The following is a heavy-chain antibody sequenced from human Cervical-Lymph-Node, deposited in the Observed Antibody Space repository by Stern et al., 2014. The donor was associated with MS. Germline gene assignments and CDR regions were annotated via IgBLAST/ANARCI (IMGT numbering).Heavy chain of an antibody. D-gene: IGHD3-22*01. Sequence: QVQLQESGPRLVKPSETLSLTCTVSSGSISNYYWNWIRQPPGKGLEWIGFIFYSGITKCNPSLRSRGTMSFETSTNKFSLKLTSASAADTAVYYCARSGGNHYDTSGYSTRDDFDSWGQGTLVTVSS. V-gene: IGHV4-59*01. CDR2: IFYSGIT. J-gene: IGHJ4*02. CDR3: ARSGGNHYDTSGYSTRDDFDS. CDR1: SGSISNYY.